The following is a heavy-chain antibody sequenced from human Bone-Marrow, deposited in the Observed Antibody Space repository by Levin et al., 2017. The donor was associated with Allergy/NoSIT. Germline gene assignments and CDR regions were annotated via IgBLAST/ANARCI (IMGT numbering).Heavy chain of an antibody. Sequence: PSETLSLTCTVSGGSISSSSYYWGWIRQPPGKGLEWIGSIYYSGSTYYNPSLKSRVTISVDTSKNQFSLKLSSVTAADTAVYYCARVGIAAAGTGGNWFDPWGQGTLVTVSS. CDR3: ARVGIAAAGTGGNWFDP. D-gene: IGHD6-13*01. CDR2: IYYSGST. V-gene: IGHV4-39*01. J-gene: IGHJ5*02. CDR1: GGSISSSSYY.